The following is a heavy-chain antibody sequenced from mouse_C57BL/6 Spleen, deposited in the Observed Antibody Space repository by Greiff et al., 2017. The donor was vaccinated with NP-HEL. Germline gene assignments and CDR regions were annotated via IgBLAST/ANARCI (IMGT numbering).Heavy chain of an antibody. D-gene: IGHD1-1*02. J-gene: IGHJ2*01. V-gene: IGHV1-52*01. CDR3: ARRRGYYGHYLDY. Sequence: QVQLQQPGAELVRPGSSVKLSCKASGYTFTSYWMHWVKQRPIKGLEWIGNIDPSDSETHYHQKFKEKATLTVDKSSSTAYMQLRSLISEDSAVYYCARRRGYYGHYLDYWGQGTTLTVSS. CDR2: IDPSDSET. CDR1: GYTFTSYW.